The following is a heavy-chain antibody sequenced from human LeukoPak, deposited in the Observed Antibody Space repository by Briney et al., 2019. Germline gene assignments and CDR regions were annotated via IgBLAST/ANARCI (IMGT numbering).Heavy chain of an antibody. D-gene: IGHD3-22*01. CDR3: ARVPYYYDSSGSLLFDY. V-gene: IGHV3-11*03. Sequence: GGSLSLSCAASGFTFSDYYMSWIRQAPGKGLEWVSYISSSSSYTNYADSVKGRFTISRDNAKNSLYLQMNSLRAEDTAVYYCARVPYYYDSSGSLLFDYWGQGTLVTVSS. CDR1: GFTFSDYY. J-gene: IGHJ4*02. CDR2: ISSSSSYT.